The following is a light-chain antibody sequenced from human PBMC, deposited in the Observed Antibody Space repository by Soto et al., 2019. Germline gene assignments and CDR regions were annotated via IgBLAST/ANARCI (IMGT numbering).Light chain of an antibody. V-gene: IGKV3-15*01. Sequence: EIVMTQSPATLSVSPGDRATLSCRASQSVSSNLAWYQQKLGQAPRLLIYGATTRATDIPARFSGSGSGTEFTLTISSLQSEDFAVYYCQQYYSTPLTFGGGTKVEIK. CDR3: QQYYSTPLT. J-gene: IGKJ4*01. CDR1: QSVSSN. CDR2: GAT.